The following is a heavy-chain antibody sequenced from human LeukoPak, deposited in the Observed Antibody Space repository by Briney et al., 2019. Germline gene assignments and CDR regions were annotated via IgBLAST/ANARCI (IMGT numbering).Heavy chain of an antibody. CDR1: GYTFTSYG. J-gene: IGHJ5*02. Sequence: ASVKVSCKASGYTFTSYGISWVRQAPGQGLEWMGWISAYNGNTNYAQKLQGRVTMTTDTSTSTAYMELRSLRSDDTAVYYCASETGIAAAGTLQRFDPWGQGTLVTVS. D-gene: IGHD6-13*01. V-gene: IGHV1-18*01. CDR3: ASETGIAAAGTLQRFDP. CDR2: ISAYNGNT.